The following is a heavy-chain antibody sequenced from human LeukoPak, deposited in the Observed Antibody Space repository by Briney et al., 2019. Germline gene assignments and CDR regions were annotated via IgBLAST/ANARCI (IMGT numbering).Heavy chain of an antibody. CDR1: GFTFDDYA. CDR3: AKDIRFYYGSGNFDY. D-gene: IGHD3-10*01. V-gene: IGHV3-9*01. CDR2: ISWNSGSI. J-gene: IGHJ4*02. Sequence: QSGGSLRLSCAASGFTFDDYAMHWVRQAPGKGLEWVSGISWNSGSIGYADSVKGRFTISRDNAKNSLYLQMNSLRAEDTALYYCAKDIRFYYGSGNFDYWGQGTLVTVSS.